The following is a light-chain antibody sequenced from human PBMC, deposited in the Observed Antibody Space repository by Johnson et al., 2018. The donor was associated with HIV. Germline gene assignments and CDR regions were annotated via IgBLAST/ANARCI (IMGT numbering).Light chain of an antibody. CDR1: SSNIGNNY. V-gene: IGLV1-51*01. J-gene: IGLJ1*01. CDR2: DNN. CDR3: GTWDGSLRSGF. Sequence: QAVLTQPPSVSAAPGQKVTISCSGSSSNIGNNYVSWYQQLPGTAPKLLIYDNNKRPSGISDRFSGSKSGTSATLGITGLQTGDEADYYCGTWDGSLRSGFFGTGTKVTVL.